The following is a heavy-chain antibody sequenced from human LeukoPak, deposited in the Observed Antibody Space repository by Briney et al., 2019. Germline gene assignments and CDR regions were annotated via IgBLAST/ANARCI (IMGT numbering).Heavy chain of an antibody. CDR2: IYYSGTT. CDR3: ARGRYCSSTSCYVSFHYYYYYMDV. Sequence: PSETLSLTCTVSGGSISSYYWNWIRQPPAKGLEWIGYIYYSGTTNYNPSLKSRVSMSVDTSKNQFSLKLSSVTAEDTAVYYCARGRYCSSTSCYVSFHYYYYYMDVWGKGTTVTVSS. D-gene: IGHD2-2*01. V-gene: IGHV4-59*01. CDR1: GGSISSYY. J-gene: IGHJ6*03.